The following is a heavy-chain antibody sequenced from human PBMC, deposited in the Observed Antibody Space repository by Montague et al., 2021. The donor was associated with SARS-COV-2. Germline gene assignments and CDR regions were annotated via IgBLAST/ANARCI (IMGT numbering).Heavy chain of an antibody. CDR2: TYYRSKWYN. Sequence: CAISGDSVSSHSAAWNWIRHSPSRGLEWLGRTYYRSKWYNDYAVXVKSRITINPDTSKNQFSLQLNSVTPEDTAVYYCASGRMVPYSSSWTTLYYYYGMDVWEQGTTVTVSS. J-gene: IGHJ6*01. CDR3: ASGRMVPYSSSWTTLYYYYGMDV. V-gene: IGHV6-1*01. CDR1: GDSVSSHSAA. D-gene: IGHD6-13*01.